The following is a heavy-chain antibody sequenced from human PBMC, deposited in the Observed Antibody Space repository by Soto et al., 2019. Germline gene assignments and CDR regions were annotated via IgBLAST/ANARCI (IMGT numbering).Heavy chain of an antibody. CDR2: ISSTSSYI. V-gene: IGHV3-21*01. CDR3: ARDFFSETRFFDY. D-gene: IGHD1-7*01. Sequence: GGSLRLSCAASGFTFNTYTMNWVRQAPGKGLEWVSSISSTSSYIYYADSVKGRFTMSRDNAKNSLYLQMNSLRAEDTAVYYFARDFFSETRFFDYWGQGPLVTVSS. J-gene: IGHJ4*02. CDR1: GFTFNTYT.